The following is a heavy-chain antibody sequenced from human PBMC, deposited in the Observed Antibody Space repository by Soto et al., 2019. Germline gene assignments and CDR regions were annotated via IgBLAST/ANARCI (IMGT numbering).Heavy chain of an antibody. CDR2: IFYSGHL. Sequence: SETLSLTCAVSGTSFGTYYCSWIRQPPGKGLEWIGYIFYSGHLKYNPSLKSRLTISVDPPKNQISLRLTSVTAADTAVYYCAKDQRMVRGVIFLVGMDVWGQGTTVTVSS. D-gene: IGHD3-10*01. V-gene: IGHV4-59*01. J-gene: IGHJ6*02. CDR1: GTSFGTYY. CDR3: AKDQRMVRGVIFLVGMDV.